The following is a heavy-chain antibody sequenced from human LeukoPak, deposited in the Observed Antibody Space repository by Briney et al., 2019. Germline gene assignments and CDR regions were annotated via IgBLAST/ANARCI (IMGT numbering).Heavy chain of an antibody. CDR2: IYYSGST. J-gene: IGHJ3*02. V-gene: IGHV4-59*12. Sequence: PSETLSLTCTVSGGSITGYYWSWIRQPPGKGLEWIGNIYYSGSTNYNPSLKSRVTISVDTSKKHFSLKLSSVTAADTAVYYCARGIVVVTAIREAGAFDIWGQGTMVTVSS. CDR1: GGSITGYY. CDR3: ARGIVVVTAIREAGAFDI. D-gene: IGHD2-21*02.